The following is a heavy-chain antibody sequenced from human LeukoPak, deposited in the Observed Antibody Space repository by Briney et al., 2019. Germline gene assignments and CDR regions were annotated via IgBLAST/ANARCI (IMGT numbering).Heavy chain of an antibody. CDR2: IIPIFGTA. CDR3: ARFGLGKHIEVAGIPFDI. J-gene: IGHJ3*02. V-gene: IGHV1-69*13. D-gene: IGHD6-19*01. Sequence: VKVSCKASGGTFSSYAISWVRQAPGQGLEWMGGIIPIFGTANYAQKFQGRVTITADKSTSTAYMELSSLRSEDTAVYYCARFGLGKHIEVAGIPFDIWGQGTMVTVSS. CDR1: GGTFSSYA.